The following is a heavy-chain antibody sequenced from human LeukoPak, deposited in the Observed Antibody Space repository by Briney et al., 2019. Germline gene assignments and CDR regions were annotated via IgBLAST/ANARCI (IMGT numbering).Heavy chain of an antibody. CDR2: IYYSGST. Sequence: SETLSLTCTVSGGSISSYYWSWIRQPPGKGLEWIGYIYYSGSTNYNPSLKSRVTISVDTSKNQFSLKLSSVTAADTAVYYCAREGSGKGLLWFGELSYGFDPWGQGTLVTVSS. CDR1: GGSISSYY. D-gene: IGHD3-10*01. V-gene: IGHV4-59*01. CDR3: AREGSGKGLLWFGELSYGFDP. J-gene: IGHJ5*02.